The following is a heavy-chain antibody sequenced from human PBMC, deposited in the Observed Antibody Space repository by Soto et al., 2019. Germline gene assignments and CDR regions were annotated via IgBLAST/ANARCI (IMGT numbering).Heavy chain of an antibody. Sequence: SETLSLTCTVSGYSINSDDYWGWIRQPPGKGLEWIGEINHTGGTHYNPSLKSRVTMSVDTSKNQFSLRLSSVTAADTAIYYCATRITVFGLLIPPFDPWGQGTQVTVSS. J-gene: IGHJ5*02. CDR2: INHTGGT. V-gene: IGHV4-38-2*02. D-gene: IGHD3-3*01. CDR3: ATRITVFGLLIPPFDP. CDR1: GYSINSDDY.